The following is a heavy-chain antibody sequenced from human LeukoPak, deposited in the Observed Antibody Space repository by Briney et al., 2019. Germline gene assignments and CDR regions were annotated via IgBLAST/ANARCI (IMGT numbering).Heavy chain of an antibody. J-gene: IGHJ6*03. D-gene: IGHD3-10*01. Sequence: GGSLRLSCAASGFTFNYYWMSWVRQAPGKGLEWVANIKQDGSETYYADSVKGQFTISRDNAKNSLFLQMNSLRGEDTALYYCARDKSGTMMRGVITTYYYSMDVWGKGTTVTISS. CDR1: GFTFNYYW. CDR2: IKQDGSET. V-gene: IGHV3-7*01. CDR3: ARDKSGTMMRGVITTYYYSMDV.